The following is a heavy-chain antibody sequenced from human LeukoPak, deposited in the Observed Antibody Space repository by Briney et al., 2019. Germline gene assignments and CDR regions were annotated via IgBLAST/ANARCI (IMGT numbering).Heavy chain of an antibody. D-gene: IGHD1-1*01. CDR3: AKSLLTTATGTGRAFDI. V-gene: IGHV3-7*03. J-gene: IGHJ3*02. CDR1: GFTFSTYW. CDR2: IKQDGSEK. Sequence: GGSLRLSCAASGFTFSTYWMSWVRQAPGKGLEWVANIKQDGSEKYYVDSLKGRFTISRDNSKNTLNLQMNSLRAEDSAEYYCAKSLLTTATGTGRAFDIWGQGTMVTVSA.